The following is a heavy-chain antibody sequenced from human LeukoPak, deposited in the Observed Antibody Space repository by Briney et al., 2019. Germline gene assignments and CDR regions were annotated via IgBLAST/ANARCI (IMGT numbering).Heavy chain of an antibody. Sequence: ASVKVSCKASGYTFISYYMHWVRQAPGQGLEWMGWISAYNGNTNYAQKLQGRVTMTTDTSTSTAYMELRSLRSDDTAVYYCARDSGTTGEVKFDPWGQGTLVTVSS. V-gene: IGHV1-18*04. CDR3: ARDSGTTGEVKFDP. CDR2: ISAYNGNT. CDR1: GYTFISYY. D-gene: IGHD3-10*01. J-gene: IGHJ5*02.